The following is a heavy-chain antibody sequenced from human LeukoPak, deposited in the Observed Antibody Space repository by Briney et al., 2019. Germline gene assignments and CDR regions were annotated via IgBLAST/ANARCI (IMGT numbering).Heavy chain of an antibody. CDR2: INPNSGAT. J-gene: IGHJ4*02. CDR3: ARDERYSYGDNHYPDLGF. V-gene: IGHV1-2*02. D-gene: IGHD4/OR15-4a*01. CDR1: GSTFTGYY. Sequence: GASVKVSCKGSGSTFTGYYLFWVRQAPGQGLEWMGWINPNSGATKYAQNFQGRVTLTSDTSIRTTYMELSSLRSDDTAVYYCARDERYSYGDNHYPDLGFWGQGTPVTVSS.